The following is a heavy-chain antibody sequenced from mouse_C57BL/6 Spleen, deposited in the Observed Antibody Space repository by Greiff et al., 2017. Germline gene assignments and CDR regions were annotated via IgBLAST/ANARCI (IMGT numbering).Heavy chain of an antibody. CDR1: GYTFTSYW. D-gene: IGHD1-1*01. Sequence: QVQLQQPGAELVKPGASVKLSCKASGYTFTSYWMHWVKQRPGQGLEWIGMIHPNSGSTNYNEKFKSKATLTVDKSSSTAYMQLSSLTSEDSAVXYCASPYYYGSSYYAMDYWGQGTSVTVSS. CDR3: ASPYYYGSSYYAMDY. V-gene: IGHV1-64*01. J-gene: IGHJ4*01. CDR2: IHPNSGST.